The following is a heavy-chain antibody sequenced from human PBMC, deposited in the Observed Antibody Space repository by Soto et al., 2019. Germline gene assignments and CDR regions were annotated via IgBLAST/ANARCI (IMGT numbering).Heavy chain of an antibody. D-gene: IGHD6-13*01. CDR3: ARCWPQPVRRWFDP. Sequence: QVQLVQSGAEVKKPGSSVKVSCKASGGTFSSYAISWVREAPGQGLEWMGGIIPIFGTANYAQKFQGRVTITADESTSTAYMELSSLRSDDTAVYYCARCWPQPVRRWFDPWGQGTLVTVSS. V-gene: IGHV1-69*12. CDR2: IIPIFGTA. CDR1: GGTFSSYA. J-gene: IGHJ5*02.